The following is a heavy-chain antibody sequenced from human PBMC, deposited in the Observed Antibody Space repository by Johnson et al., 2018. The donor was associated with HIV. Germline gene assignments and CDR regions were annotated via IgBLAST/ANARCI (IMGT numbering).Heavy chain of an antibody. CDR1: GFTFHDCD. CDR2: ISYDGSNK. CDR3: ARAHDAFDI. J-gene: IGHJ3*02. V-gene: IGHV3-30-3*01. Sequence: VQLVESGGGVVRPGGSLRLSCTASGFTFHDCDMSWVRQAPGKGLEWVAVISYDGSNKYYADSVKGRFTISRDNSKNTLYLQMNSLRAEDTAVYYCARAHDAFDIWGQGTMVTVSS.